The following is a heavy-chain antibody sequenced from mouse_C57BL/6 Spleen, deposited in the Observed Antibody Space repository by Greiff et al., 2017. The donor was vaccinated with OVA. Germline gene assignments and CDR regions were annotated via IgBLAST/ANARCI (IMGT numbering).Heavy chain of an antibody. D-gene: IGHD3-2*02. CDR3: ARHEDRDSSGYVSAMDY. J-gene: IGHJ4*01. CDR1: GYTFTEYT. CDR2: FYPGSGSI. V-gene: IGHV1-62-2*01. Sequence: VKLVESGAELVKPGASVKLSCKASGYTFTEYTIHWVKQRSGQGLEWIGWFYPGSGSIKYNEKFKDKATLTADKSSSTVYMELSRLTSEDSAVYFCARHEDRDSSGYVSAMDYWGQGTSVTVSS.